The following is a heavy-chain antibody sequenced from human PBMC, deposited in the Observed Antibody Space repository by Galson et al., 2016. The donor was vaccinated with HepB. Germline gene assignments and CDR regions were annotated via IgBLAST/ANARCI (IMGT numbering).Heavy chain of an antibody. CDR2: IGTDEYT. J-gene: IGHJ5*02. D-gene: IGHD3-16*01. V-gene: IGHV3-23*01. CDR1: GLTFSTCD. Sequence: SLRLSCAVSGLTFSTCDMTWVRQAPGKWLEWVSSIGTDEYTYYADSVKGRVTISRDNSKNTLYLQMNSLRAEDTAMYYCAILKLGTLFDPWGQGTLVTVSP. CDR3: AILKLGTLFDP.